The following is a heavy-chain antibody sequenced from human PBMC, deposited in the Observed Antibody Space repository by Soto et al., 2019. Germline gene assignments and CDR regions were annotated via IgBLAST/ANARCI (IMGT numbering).Heavy chain of an antibody. CDR3: AREKETYGSGRFYYYGMDV. V-gene: IGHV3-21*01. Sequence: PGGSLRLSCAASGFTFSSFSMNWVRQAPGKGLEWVSSISSSSSYIYYADSVKGRFTISRDNAKNSLYLQMNSLRAEDTAVYYCAREKETYGSGRFYYYGMDVWGQGTTVTVSS. J-gene: IGHJ6*02. D-gene: IGHD3-10*01. CDR1: GFTFSSFS. CDR2: ISSSSSYI.